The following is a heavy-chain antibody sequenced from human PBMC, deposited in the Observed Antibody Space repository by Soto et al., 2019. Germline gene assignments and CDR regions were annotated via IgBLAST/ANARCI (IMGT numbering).Heavy chain of an antibody. J-gene: IGHJ4*02. V-gene: IGHV5-51*01. CDR2: FYPGDSNI. D-gene: IGHD6-19*01. CDR3: AASGSGQYYFDF. Sequence: LGESLKISCKGSGYSFTSYWIGWVRQMPGKGLEWMGIFYPGDSNIRYSPSFQGQVTISADKSISTAYLQWSSLKASDTALYYCAASGSGQYYFDFWGQGTLVTVSS. CDR1: GYSFTSYW.